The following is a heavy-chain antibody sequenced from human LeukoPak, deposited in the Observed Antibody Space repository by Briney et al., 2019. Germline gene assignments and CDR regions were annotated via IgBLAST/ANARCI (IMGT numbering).Heavy chain of an antibody. Sequence: PGGSLRLSCAASEFTFSSYTMNWVRQAPGKGLEWVSYISSSGSTIYYADSVKGRFTISRDNAKNSLYLQMNSLRAEDTAVHYCAELGITMIGGVWGKGTTVTISS. J-gene: IGHJ6*04. CDR1: EFTFSSYT. D-gene: IGHD3-10*02. V-gene: IGHV3-48*03. CDR2: ISSSGSTI. CDR3: AELGITMIGGV.